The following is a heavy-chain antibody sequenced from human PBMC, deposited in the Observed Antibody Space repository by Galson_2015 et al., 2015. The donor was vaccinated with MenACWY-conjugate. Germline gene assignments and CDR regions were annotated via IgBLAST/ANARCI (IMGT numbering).Heavy chain of an antibody. V-gene: IGHV5-10-1*01. Sequence: QSGAEVKKPGESLRISCKGSGYSFTSYWISWVRQMPGKGLEWMGRIDPSDSYTNYSPSFQGHVTISADKSISTAYLQWSSLKASDTAMYYCARHVYYYGSDSNWFDPWGQGTLVTVSS. CDR1: GYSFTSYW. CDR2: IDPSDSYT. J-gene: IGHJ5*02. CDR3: ARHVYYYGSDSNWFDP. D-gene: IGHD3-10*01.